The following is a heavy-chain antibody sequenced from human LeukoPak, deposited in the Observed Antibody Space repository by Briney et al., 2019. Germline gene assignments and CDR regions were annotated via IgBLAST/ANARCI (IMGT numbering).Heavy chain of an antibody. J-gene: IGHJ5*02. CDR2: IYYSGST. Sequence: SETQSLTCTVSGGSISSYYWSWIRQPPGKGLEWIGYIYYSGSTNYNPSLKSRVTISVDTSKNQFSLKLSSVTAADTAVYYCARHPDFWSGYYSNWFDPWGQRTLVTVSS. CDR3: ARHPDFWSGYYSNWFDP. D-gene: IGHD3-3*01. CDR1: GGSISSYY. V-gene: IGHV4-59*08.